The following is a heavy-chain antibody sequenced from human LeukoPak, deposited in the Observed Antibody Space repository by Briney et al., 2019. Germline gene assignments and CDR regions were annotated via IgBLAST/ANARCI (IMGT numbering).Heavy chain of an antibody. D-gene: IGHD6-13*01. Sequence: SETLSLTCTVSGGSISSSSYYWGWIRQPPGKGLEWIGSIYYSGSTYYNPSLKSRVTISVDTSKNQFSLKLSSVTAADTAVYYCASWVSGSAAAASGFDYWGQGTLVTVSS. V-gene: IGHV4-39*07. CDR3: ASWVSGSAAAASGFDY. J-gene: IGHJ4*02. CDR1: GGSISSSSYY. CDR2: IYYSGST.